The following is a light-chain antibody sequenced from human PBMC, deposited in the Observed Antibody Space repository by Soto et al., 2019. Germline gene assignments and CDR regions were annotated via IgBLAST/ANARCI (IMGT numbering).Light chain of an antibody. CDR1: QSVSSY. CDR3: QHYGTSSWT. J-gene: IGKJ1*01. CDR2: GAS. V-gene: IGKV3-15*01. Sequence: EIVLTQSPATLSLSPGERATLSCRASQSVSSYLAWYQQKPGQAPRLLIYGASTRATGIPARFSGSGSGTEFTLTISSLQSEDFAVYYCQHYGTSSWTFGQGTKVDIK.